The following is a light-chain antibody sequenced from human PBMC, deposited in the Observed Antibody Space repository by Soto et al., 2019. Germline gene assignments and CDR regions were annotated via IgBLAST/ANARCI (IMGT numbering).Light chain of an antibody. CDR1: TGAVTSGRY. J-gene: IGLJ2*01. CDR2: DTN. CDR3: LLFLGGAQWA. Sequence: QTVVTQEPSLTVSPGGTVTLTCGSSTGAVTSGRYPYWFQQRPGQAPKTLIYDTNNRHSWTPARFSGSLLGDKAALTLSGALPEDEADYYCLLFLGGAQWAFGGGTKVTVL. V-gene: IGLV7-46*01.